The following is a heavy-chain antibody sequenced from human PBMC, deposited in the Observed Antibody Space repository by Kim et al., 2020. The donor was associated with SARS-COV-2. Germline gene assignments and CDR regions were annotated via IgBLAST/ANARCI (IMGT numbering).Heavy chain of an antibody. Sequence: ASVKVSCKVSGYTLTELSMHWVRQAPGKGLEWMGGFDPEDGETIYAQKFQGRVTMTEDTSTDTAYMELSSLRSEDMAVYYCATGGGYCSGGSCYDAFDIWGQGTMVTVSS. CDR2: FDPEDGET. CDR1: GYTLTELS. D-gene: IGHD2-15*01. CDR3: ATGGGYCSGGSCYDAFDI. V-gene: IGHV1-24*01. J-gene: IGHJ3*02.